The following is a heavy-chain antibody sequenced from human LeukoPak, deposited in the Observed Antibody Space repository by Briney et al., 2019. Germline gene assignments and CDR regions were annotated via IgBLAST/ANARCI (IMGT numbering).Heavy chain of an antibody. D-gene: IGHD1-20*01. CDR3: ARDRPNWTSGEYYMDV. V-gene: IGHV4-59*01. J-gene: IGHJ6*03. Sequence: PSETLSLTCTVSGGSISSYYWSWIRQPPGKGLEWIGYIYYSGSTNYNPSLKSRVTISVDTSKNQFSLKLSSVTAADTAVYYCARDRPNWTSGEYYMDVWGKGTTVTVSS. CDR2: IYYSGST. CDR1: GGSISSYY.